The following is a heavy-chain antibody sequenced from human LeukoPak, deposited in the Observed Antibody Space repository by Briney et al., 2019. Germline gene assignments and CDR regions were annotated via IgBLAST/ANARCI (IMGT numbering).Heavy chain of an antibody. Sequence: GGSLRLSCAASEFTFSIYWMSWVRQASGKGLEWVANINHDGGETYYVDSVRGRFTISRDNAKNSLYLQMNSLRAEDTAVYYCARSSGIGTTDYWGQGTLVTVSS. CDR1: EFTFSIYW. J-gene: IGHJ4*02. CDR3: ARSSGIGTTDY. D-gene: IGHD1-1*01. CDR2: INHDGGET. V-gene: IGHV3-7*03.